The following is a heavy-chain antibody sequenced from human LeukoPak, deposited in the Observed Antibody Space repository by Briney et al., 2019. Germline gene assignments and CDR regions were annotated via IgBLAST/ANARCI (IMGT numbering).Heavy chain of an antibody. CDR1: GLTLSSYA. CDR2: ISGSGGST. V-gene: IGHV3-23*01. CDR3: AKYRVSGYYGLRHDFDI. D-gene: IGHD3-22*01. Sequence: GGSPRLSCAASGLTLSSYAMSWVRQAPGKGLEWVSGISGSGGSTYYADSVKGRFTISRDNSKNTLYLQMNSLRAEDTAVYYCAKYRVSGYYGLRHDFDIWGQGTMVTVSS. J-gene: IGHJ3*02.